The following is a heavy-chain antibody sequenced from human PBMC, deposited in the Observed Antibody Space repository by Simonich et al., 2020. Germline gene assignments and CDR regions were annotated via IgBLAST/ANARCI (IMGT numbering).Heavy chain of an antibody. Sequence: QVQLVQSGAEVKKPGASVKVSCKASGYTFTGYYMHWVRQAPGQGLGWMGWINPTSGGTNNAQKFQGRVTMTRDTSISTAYMELSRLRSDDTAVYYCARARLYSSSHAFDIWGQGTMVTVSS. CDR1: GYTFTGYY. D-gene: IGHD6-6*01. CDR2: INPTSGGT. J-gene: IGHJ3*02. CDR3: ARARLYSSSHAFDI. V-gene: IGHV1-2*02.